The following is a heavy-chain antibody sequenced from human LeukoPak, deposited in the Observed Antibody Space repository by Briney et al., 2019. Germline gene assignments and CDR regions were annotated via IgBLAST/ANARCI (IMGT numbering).Heavy chain of an antibody. J-gene: IGHJ6*02. Sequence: QPGGSLRLSCAASGFTFSSYAMHWVRQAPGKGLEWVAVISYDGSNKYYADSVKGRFTISRDNSKNTLYLQMNSLRAEDTAVYYCARPYGSGSYYYYGMDVWGQGTTVTVSS. D-gene: IGHD3-10*01. CDR1: GFTFSSYA. CDR3: ARPYGSGSYYYYGMDV. CDR2: ISYDGSNK. V-gene: IGHV3-30-3*01.